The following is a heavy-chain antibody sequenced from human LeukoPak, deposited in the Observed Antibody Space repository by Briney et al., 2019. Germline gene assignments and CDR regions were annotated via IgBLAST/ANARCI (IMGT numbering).Heavy chain of an antibody. Sequence: GSLRLSCAASGFTFSSYAMSWVRQTPGKGLEWVSAISGSGGSTYYADSVKGRFTTSRDNSKNTLYLQMNSLRAEDTAVYYCAKDGNIVVVPAARYNWFDPWGQGTLVTVSS. CDR1: GFTFSSYA. D-gene: IGHD2-2*01. J-gene: IGHJ5*02. CDR2: ISGSGGST. V-gene: IGHV3-23*01. CDR3: AKDGNIVVVPAARYNWFDP.